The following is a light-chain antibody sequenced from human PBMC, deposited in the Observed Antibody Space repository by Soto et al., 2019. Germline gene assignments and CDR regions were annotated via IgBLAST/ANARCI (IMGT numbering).Light chain of an antibody. CDR1: SGSIASNY. V-gene: IGLV6-57*04. Sequence: NFMLTQPHSVSESPGKTVTISCTRSSGSIASNYVQWYQQRPGSAPTTVIYEDNQRPSGVPDRFSVSIDSSSNSASRTISGLKTADEADYYCQSYDSSNQVVFGGGTKLTVL. CDR2: EDN. CDR3: QSYDSSNQVV. J-gene: IGLJ2*01.